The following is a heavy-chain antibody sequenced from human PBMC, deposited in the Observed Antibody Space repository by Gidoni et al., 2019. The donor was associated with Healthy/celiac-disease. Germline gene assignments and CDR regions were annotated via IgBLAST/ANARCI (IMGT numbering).Heavy chain of an antibody. V-gene: IGHV4-34*01. Sequence: QVQVQQGGAGLLEPSGNPSLTCAVYGGSFSGYYWSWFRQPPGKGLEWIGEINHSGSTNYNPSLKSRVTISVDTSKNQFSLKLSSVTAADTAVYYCARGRRWLQFNAFDIWGQGTMVTVSS. CDR2: INHSGST. J-gene: IGHJ3*02. D-gene: IGHD5-12*01. CDR1: GGSFSGYY. CDR3: ARGRRWLQFNAFDI.